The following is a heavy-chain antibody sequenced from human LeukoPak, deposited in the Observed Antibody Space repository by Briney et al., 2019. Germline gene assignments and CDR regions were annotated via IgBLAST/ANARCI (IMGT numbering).Heavy chain of an antibody. J-gene: IGHJ6*03. CDR1: GGSISSSSYY. CDR3: ATTTWTLYYYYYMDV. V-gene: IGHV4-39*01. CDR2: IYYSGST. Sequence: PSETLSLTCTVSGGSISSSSYYWGWIRQPPGKGLEWIGSIYYSGSTYYNPSLKSRVTISVDTSKNQFSLKLSSVTAADTAVYYCATTTWTLYYYYYMDVWGKGTTVTIFS. D-gene: IGHD4-17*01.